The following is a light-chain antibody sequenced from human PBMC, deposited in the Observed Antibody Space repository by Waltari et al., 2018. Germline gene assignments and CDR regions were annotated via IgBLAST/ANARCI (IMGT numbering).Light chain of an antibody. CDR2: WAS. J-gene: IGKJ5*01. CDR1: QSVLYSSNNKNY. CDR3: QQYYSTPVT. Sequence: DILMTQSPDSLAVSLGERATINCKSRQSVLYSSNNKNYLAWYQQKPGQPPKLLIYWASTRESGVPDRFSGSGSGTDFTLTISSLQAEDVAVYYCQQYYSTPVTFGQGTRLEIK. V-gene: IGKV4-1*01.